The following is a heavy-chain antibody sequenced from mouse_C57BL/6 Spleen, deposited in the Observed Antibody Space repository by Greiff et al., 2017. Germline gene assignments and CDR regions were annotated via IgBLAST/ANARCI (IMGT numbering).Heavy chain of an antibody. Sequence: DVMLVESGGGLVKPGGSLKLSCAASGFTFSSYTMSWVRQTPEKRLEWVATISGGGGNTYYPDSVKGRFTISRDNAKNTLYLQMSSLRSEDTALYYCARREGYYNWYFDVWGTGTTVTVSS. V-gene: IGHV5-9*01. D-gene: IGHD2-3*01. J-gene: IGHJ1*03. CDR2: ISGGGGNT. CDR1: GFTFSSYT. CDR3: ARREGYYNWYFDV.